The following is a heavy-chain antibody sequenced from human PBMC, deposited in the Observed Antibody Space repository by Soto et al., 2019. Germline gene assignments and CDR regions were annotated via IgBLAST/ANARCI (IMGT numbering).Heavy chain of an antibody. CDR3: AKPPVVVVAAQTDPNFDY. J-gene: IGHJ4*02. D-gene: IGHD2-15*01. V-gene: IGHV3-23*01. CDR1: GFTFSSYA. CDR2: ISGSGGST. Sequence: GGSLRLSCAASGFTFSSYAMSWVRQAPGKGLEWVSAISGSGGSTYYADSVKGRFTISRDNSKNTLYLQMNSLRAEDTAVYYCAKPPVVVVAAQTDPNFDYWGQGTLVTVSS.